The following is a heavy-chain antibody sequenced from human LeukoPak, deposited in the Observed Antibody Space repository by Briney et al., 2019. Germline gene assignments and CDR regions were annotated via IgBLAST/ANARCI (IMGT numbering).Heavy chain of an antibody. J-gene: IGHJ4*02. D-gene: IGHD1-7*01. Sequence: GGSLRLSCAASGFTFSNYWVHWVRQAPGKGLVWVSRINPDGSTINYADSVKGRCTISRDNAKNTLYLQMNSLRAEDTAVYYCATAGNYRFDYWGQGTLVTVSS. CDR1: GFTFSNYW. CDR3: ATAGNYRFDY. V-gene: IGHV3-74*01. CDR2: INPDGSTI.